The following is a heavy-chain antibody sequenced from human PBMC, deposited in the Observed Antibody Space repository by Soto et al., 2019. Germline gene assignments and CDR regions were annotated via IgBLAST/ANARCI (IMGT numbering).Heavy chain of an antibody. V-gene: IGHV4-31*03. CDR2: IYFRGNT. CDR1: GDSISRIDYY. D-gene: IGHD3-22*01. CDR3: AREGGSYDSGGYLIRGAFDI. Sequence: QVQLQESGPGLVKPSHTLSLTCSVSGDSISRIDYYWTWIRQHPEKGLEWIGNIYFRGNTYYSPSLESRLTISVDTSKNQFSLKLTSVTAADTAVYYCAREGGSYDSGGYLIRGAFDIWGQGTMVTVSS. J-gene: IGHJ3*02.